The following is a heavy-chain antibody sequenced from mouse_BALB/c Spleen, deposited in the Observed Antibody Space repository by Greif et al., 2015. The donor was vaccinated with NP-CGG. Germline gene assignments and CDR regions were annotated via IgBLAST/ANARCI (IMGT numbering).Heavy chain of an antibody. CDR3: ARRDTTAYYAMDY. D-gene: IGHD1-2*01. Sequence: EVKLVESGGGLVKPGGSLKLSCAASGFTFSSYAMSWVRQTPEKRLEWVATISSGGSYTYYPDSVKGRFTISRDNAKNTLYLQMSSLRSEDTAMYYCARRDTTAYYAMDYWGQGTSVTVSS. CDR1: GFTFSSYA. CDR2: ISSGGSYT. J-gene: IGHJ4*01. V-gene: IGHV5-9-3*01.